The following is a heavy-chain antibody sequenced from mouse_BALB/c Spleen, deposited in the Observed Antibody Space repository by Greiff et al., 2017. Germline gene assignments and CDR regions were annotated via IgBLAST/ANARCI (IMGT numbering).Heavy chain of an antibody. CDR2: IWGDGST. J-gene: IGHJ4*01. Sequence: VQLVESGPGLVAPSQSLSITCTVSGFSLTGYGVNWVRQPPGKGLEWLGMIWGDGSTDYNSALKSRLSISKDNSKSQVFLKMNSLQTDDTARYYCATHYYGSSYAHYYAMDYWGQGTSVTVSS. D-gene: IGHD1-1*01. V-gene: IGHV2-6-7*01. CDR1: GFSLTGYG. CDR3: ATHYYGSSYAHYYAMDY.